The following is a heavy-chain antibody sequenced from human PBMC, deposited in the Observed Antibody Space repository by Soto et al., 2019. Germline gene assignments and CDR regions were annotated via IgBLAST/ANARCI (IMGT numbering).Heavy chain of an antibody. D-gene: IGHD6-19*01. V-gene: IGHV4-39*01. CDR3: ARQAVAGNPNWFDP. J-gene: IGHJ5*02. CDR2: IYYSGST. Sequence: PSETLSLTCTVSGGSISSSSYYWGWIRQPPGKGLEWIGSIYYSGSTYYNPSLKSRVTISVDTSKNQFSLKLSSVTAADRAVYYCARQAVAGNPNWFDPWGQGTLVTVSS. CDR1: GGSISSSSYY.